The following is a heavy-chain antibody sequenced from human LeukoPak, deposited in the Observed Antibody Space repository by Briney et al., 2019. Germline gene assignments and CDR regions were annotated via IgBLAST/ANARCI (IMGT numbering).Heavy chain of an antibody. CDR2: ISSSGSTI. V-gene: IGHV3-11*01. CDR3: ARGTSYSGATFLY. J-gene: IGHJ4*02. CDR1: GFTFSDYY. Sequence: RSGGSLRLSCAASGFTFSDYYMSWIRQAPGKGLEWVSYISSSGSTIYYADSVKGRFTISRDNAKNSLYLQMNSLRAEDTAVYYCARGTSYSGATFLYWGQGTLVTVSS. D-gene: IGHD1-26*01.